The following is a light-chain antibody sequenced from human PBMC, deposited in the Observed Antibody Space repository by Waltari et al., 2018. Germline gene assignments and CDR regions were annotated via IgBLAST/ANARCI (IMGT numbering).Light chain of an antibody. CDR3: VLYMGSGIWA. J-gene: IGLJ2*01. CDR2: STN. V-gene: IGLV8-61*01. Sequence: QTVVTQEPSFSVSPGGTVTLTCGLSSGSVSTRYHPSWYQQTPGQAPRTHIYSTNTRSSGVPDRFSGSILGNKAALTITGAQADDESGYYCVLYMGSGIWAFGGGTKLTVL. CDR1: SGSVSTRYH.